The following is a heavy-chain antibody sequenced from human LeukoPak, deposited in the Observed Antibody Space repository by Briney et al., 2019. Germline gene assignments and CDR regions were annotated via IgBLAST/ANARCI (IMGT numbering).Heavy chain of an antibody. CDR1: GGTFSSYA. D-gene: IGHD5-12*01. CDR3: ARGVARGWYFDL. J-gene: IGHJ2*01. Sequence: GSSVKVSCKASGGTFSSYAISWVRQAPGQGLEWMGGIIPIFGTANYAQKFQGRVTMTTDTSTSTAYMELRSLRSDDTAVYYCARGVARGWYFDLWGRGTLVTVSS. V-gene: IGHV1-69*05. CDR2: IIPIFGTA.